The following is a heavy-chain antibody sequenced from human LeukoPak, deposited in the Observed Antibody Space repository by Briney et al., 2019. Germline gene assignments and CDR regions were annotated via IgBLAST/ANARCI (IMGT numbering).Heavy chain of an antibody. CDR3: TRRYYESRDYLGLNWFDP. D-gene: IGHD3-22*01. J-gene: IGHJ5*02. V-gene: IGHV5-51*01. CDR2: IYPDDSDT. Sequence: GESLKISCKGSGYTFTNYWIGCVRQMPGKGLEWMGIIYPDDSDTRYSPSFQGQVTISADKSISTAYLQWSSLKASDTAMYYCTRRYYESRDYLGLNWFDPWGQGTLVTVSS. CDR1: GYTFTNYW.